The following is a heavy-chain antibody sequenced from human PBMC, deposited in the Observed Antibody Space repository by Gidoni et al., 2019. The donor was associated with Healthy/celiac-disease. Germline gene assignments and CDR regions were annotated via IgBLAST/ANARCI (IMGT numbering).Heavy chain of an antibody. CDR1: VGPISSGGYY. Sequence: QVQLQESGPGLVKPSQTLSLTFSVSVGPISSGGYYWSWIRQHPGKGLEWIGYIYYSGSTYYNPSLKSRVTISVDTSKNQFSLKLSSVTAADTAVYYCARASTGTGAFDIWGQGTMVTVSS. CDR2: IYYSGST. V-gene: IGHV4-31*03. CDR3: ARASTGTGAFDI. D-gene: IGHD1-1*01. J-gene: IGHJ3*02.